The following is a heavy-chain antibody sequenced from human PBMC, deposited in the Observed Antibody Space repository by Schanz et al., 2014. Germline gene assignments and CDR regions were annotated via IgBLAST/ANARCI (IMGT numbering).Heavy chain of an antibody. Sequence: QIQLVQSGPEVKKPGATVKVSCKASGYIFINSGISWVRQAPGQGLEWMGWISVYNHNKEYDQKFQGRVTMTTDTSTSTAYMALTVLRSDDTAVYYCARDAADFYDILTEDDYWGQGTLVTVSS. D-gene: IGHD3-9*01. V-gene: IGHV1-18*01. J-gene: IGHJ4*02. CDR2: ISVYNHNK. CDR3: ARDAADFYDILTEDDY. CDR1: GYIFINSG.